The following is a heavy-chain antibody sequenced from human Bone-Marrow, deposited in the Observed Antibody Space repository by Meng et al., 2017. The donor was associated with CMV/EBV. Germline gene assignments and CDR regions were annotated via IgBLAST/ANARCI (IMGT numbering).Heavy chain of an antibody. CDR3: ARESGGPHGMDV. V-gene: IGHV3-48*04. Sequence: GESLKISCAASGFTFSSYDMHWVRQAPGKGLEWVSYISSSISTTYYADSVKGRFTISRDNAKNSLHLQMNSLRAEDTAVYYCARESGGPHGMDVWGQGTTVTVPS. J-gene: IGHJ6*02. CDR1: GFTFSSYD. D-gene: IGHD2-15*01. CDR2: ISSSISTT.